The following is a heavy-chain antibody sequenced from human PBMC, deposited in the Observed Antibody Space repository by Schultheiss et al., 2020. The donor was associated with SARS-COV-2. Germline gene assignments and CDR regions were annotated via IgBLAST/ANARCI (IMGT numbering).Heavy chain of an antibody. CDR3: AKKEITMFGVVIHHYYMDV. J-gene: IGHJ6*03. V-gene: IGHV3-23*01. CDR1: GFTFSSYA. CDR2: ISRSGGST. Sequence: GGSLRLSCAASGFTFSSYAMSWVRQAPGKGLEWVAAISRSGGSTYYADSVKGRFTISRDNSKNTLYLQMNSLKAEDTAVYYCAKKEITMFGVVIHHYYMDVWGKGTTVTVSS. D-gene: IGHD3-3*01.